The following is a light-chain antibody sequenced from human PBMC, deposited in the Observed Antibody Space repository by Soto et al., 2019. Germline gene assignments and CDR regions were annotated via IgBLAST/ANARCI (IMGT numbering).Light chain of an antibody. CDR1: SSDVGGYNY. CDR2: AVT. CDR3: SSYTSSSTR. V-gene: IGLV2-14*01. J-gene: IGLJ1*01. Sequence: QSALTQPASVSGSPGQSITISCTGTSSDVGGYNYVSWYQQHPGKAPKLMIYAVTDRPSGVSSRFSGSKSGNTASLIISGLQAEDEADYYCSSYTSSSTRFGTGTKV.